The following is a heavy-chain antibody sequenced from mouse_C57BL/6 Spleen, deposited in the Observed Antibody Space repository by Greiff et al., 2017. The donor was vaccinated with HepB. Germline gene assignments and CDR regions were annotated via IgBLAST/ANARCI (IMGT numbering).Heavy chain of an antibody. Sequence: QVQLQQPGAELVRPGTSVKLSCKASGYTFTSYWMHWVKQRPGQGLEWIGVIDPSDSYTNYNQKFKGKATLTVDTSSSTAYMQLSSLTSEDSAVYYCARSAPGEGRAMDYWGQGTSVTVSS. CDR2: IDPSDSYT. D-gene: IGHD4-1*01. CDR3: ARSAPGEGRAMDY. V-gene: IGHV1-59*01. J-gene: IGHJ4*01. CDR1: GYTFTSYW.